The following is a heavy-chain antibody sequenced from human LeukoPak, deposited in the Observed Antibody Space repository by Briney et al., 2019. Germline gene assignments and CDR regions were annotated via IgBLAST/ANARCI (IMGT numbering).Heavy chain of an antibody. CDR1: GFNFGTFA. CDR2: IWYDGSNK. D-gene: IGHD3-10*01. V-gene: IGHV3-33*01. J-gene: IGHJ4*02. CDR3: RGTYYYGSGIDGDYFDY. Sequence: PGGXLRLSCEASGFNFGTFAMHWVRQAPGEGLEGLAIIWYDGSNKHYSDSVKGRFTISRDNSKSSLYLQMNSLRAEDTAVYYCRGTYYYGSGIDGDYFDYWGQGTLVTVSS.